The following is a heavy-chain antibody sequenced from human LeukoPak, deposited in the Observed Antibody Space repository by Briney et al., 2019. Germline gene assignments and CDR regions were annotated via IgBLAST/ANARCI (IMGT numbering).Heavy chain of an antibody. CDR1: GGSFSGYY. V-gene: IGHV4-34*01. D-gene: IGHD2-2*01. Sequence: SETLSLTCAVYGGSFSGYYWSWLRQPPGKGLEWIGEINHSGSTNYNPSLKSRVTISVDTSKNQFSLKLSSVTAADTAVYYCARRPAAARWKGIDYWGQGTLVTVSS. CDR3: ARRPAAARWKGIDY. CDR2: INHSGST. J-gene: IGHJ4*02.